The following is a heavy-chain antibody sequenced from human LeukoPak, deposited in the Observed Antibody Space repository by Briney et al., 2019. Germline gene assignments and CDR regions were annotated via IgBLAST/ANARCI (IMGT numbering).Heavy chain of an antibody. Sequence: PSETLSLTCTVSGYSISSGYYWGWIRQPPGKGLEWIGSIYHSGSTYYNPSLKSRVTISVDTSKNQFSLKLSSVTAADTAVYYCARDLDQWLVRGGDYWGQGTLVTVSS. CDR1: GYSISSGYY. CDR2: IYHSGST. J-gene: IGHJ4*02. D-gene: IGHD6-19*01. V-gene: IGHV4-38-2*02. CDR3: ARDLDQWLVRGGDY.